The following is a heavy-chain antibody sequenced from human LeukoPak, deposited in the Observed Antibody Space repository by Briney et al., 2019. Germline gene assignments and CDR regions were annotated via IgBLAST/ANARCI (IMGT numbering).Heavy chain of an antibody. CDR3: VRGLGATQYYFDY. D-gene: IGHD1-26*01. J-gene: IGHJ4*02. CDR2: IIPIFGTA. CDR1: GGTFSSYA. V-gene: IGHV1-69*13. Sequence: SVKVSCKASGGTFSSYAISWVRQAPGQGLEWMGGIIPIFGTANYAQKYQGRVTITADESTSTAYMELSSLRSEDTAVYYCVRGLGATQYYFDYWGQGTLVTVSS.